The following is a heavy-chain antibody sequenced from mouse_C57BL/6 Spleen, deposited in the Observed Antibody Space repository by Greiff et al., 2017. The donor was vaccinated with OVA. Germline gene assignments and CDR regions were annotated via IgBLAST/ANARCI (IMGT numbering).Heavy chain of an antibody. V-gene: IGHV1-69*01. Sequence: QVQLQQPGAELVMPGASVKLSCKASGYTFTSYWMHWVKQRPGQGLEWIGEIDPSDSYTNYNQKFKGKSTLTVDKSSSTAYMQLSSLTSEDSAVYYCARTLITTVVAPYFDYWGQGTTLTVSS. J-gene: IGHJ2*01. CDR2: IDPSDSYT. D-gene: IGHD1-1*01. CDR3: ARTLITTVVAPYFDY. CDR1: GYTFTSYW.